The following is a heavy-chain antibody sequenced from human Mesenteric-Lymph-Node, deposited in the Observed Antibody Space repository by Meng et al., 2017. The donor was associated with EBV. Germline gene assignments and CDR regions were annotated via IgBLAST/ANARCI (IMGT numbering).Heavy chain of an antibody. Sequence: VQRQGSGPGLGKPSEPLSLPVAVSGGSISSSSWWNWVRQPPGKGLEWIGSIHQSGSINYNPSLKSRVTISVDKSKNQISLKLRSVTAADTAVYYCAKGGLAYNDNWGQGTLVTVSS. V-gene: IGHV4-4*02. J-gene: IGHJ4*02. CDR3: AKGGLAYNDN. CDR1: GGSISSSSW. CDR2: IHQSGSI. D-gene: IGHD2-21*01.